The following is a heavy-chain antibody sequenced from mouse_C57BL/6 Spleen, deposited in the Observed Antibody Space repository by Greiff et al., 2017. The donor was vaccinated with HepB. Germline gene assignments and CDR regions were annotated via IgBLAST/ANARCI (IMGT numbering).Heavy chain of an antibody. CDR1: GYTFTSYW. D-gene: IGHD2-1*01. V-gene: IGHV1-52*01. J-gene: IGHJ2*01. CDR3: ARQSIYYSSFDD. Sequence: QVQLQQPGAELVRPGSSVKLSCKASGYTFTSYWMHWVKQRPVQGLEWMGNIDPADSETHYNQKFKDKARLTVDKSSSTAYMQLSSLTSEDSAVYYCARQSIYYSSFDDWGKGTTLTVSS. CDR2: IDPADSET.